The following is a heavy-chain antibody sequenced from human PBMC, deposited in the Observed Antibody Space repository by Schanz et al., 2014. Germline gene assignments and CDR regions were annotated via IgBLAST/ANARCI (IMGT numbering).Heavy chain of an antibody. Sequence: QVQLVESGGGVVQPGRSLRLSCAASGFTFSDYYMTWIRQAPGKGLEWVSSISSSGSSIYYADSVKGRFTISRDNAKSSLFLQMKGLRAEDTAVYYCAREDCSATSCYFRYWGQGTLVTVSS. CDR2: ISSSGSSI. CDR1: GFTFSDYY. D-gene: IGHD2-21*01. V-gene: IGHV3-11*04. J-gene: IGHJ4*02. CDR3: AREDCSATSCYFRY.